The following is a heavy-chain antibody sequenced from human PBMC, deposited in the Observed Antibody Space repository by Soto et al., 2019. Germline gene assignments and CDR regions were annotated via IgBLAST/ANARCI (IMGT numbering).Heavy chain of an antibody. CDR2: IVVGSGNT. CDR3: ARSTMGRGVLEYYYYGMDV. Sequence: GASVKVSCKASGFTFTSSAVQWVRQARGQRLEWIGWIVVGSGNTNYAQKFQERVTITRDMSISTAYMELSSLRSEDTAVYYCARSTMGRGVLEYYYYGMDVWGQGTTVTVSS. D-gene: IGHD3-10*01. J-gene: IGHJ6*02. CDR1: GFTFTSSA. V-gene: IGHV1-58*01.